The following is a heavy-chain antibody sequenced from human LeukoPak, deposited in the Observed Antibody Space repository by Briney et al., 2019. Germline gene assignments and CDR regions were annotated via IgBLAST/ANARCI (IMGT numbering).Heavy chain of an antibody. V-gene: IGHV3-48*01. D-gene: IGHD6-19*01. Sequence: GGSLRLSCAASGFTFSSYSMNWVRQAPGKGLEWVSYISSSSTIYYADSVKGRFTISRDNAKNSLYLQMNSLRAEDTAVYYCARVGRGKQWLVKGVDYWGQGTLVTVSS. CDR2: ISSSSTI. J-gene: IGHJ4*02. CDR1: GFTFSSYS. CDR3: ARVGRGKQWLVKGVDY.